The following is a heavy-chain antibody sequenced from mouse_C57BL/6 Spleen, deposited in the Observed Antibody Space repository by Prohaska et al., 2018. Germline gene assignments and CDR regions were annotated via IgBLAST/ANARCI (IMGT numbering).Heavy chain of an antibody. D-gene: IGHD2-1*01. CDR3: ARKGDYGNY. CDR2: IYPGDGDT. V-gene: IGHV1-82*01. Sequence: QAQLQQSGPELVKPGASVKISCKASGYAFSSSWMNWVKQRPGKGLEWIGRIYPGDGDTNYNGKFKGKDTLTADKSSSTAYMQLSSLTSEDSAVYFCARKGDYGNYWGKGTTLTVSS. J-gene: IGHJ2*01. CDR1: GYAFSSSW.